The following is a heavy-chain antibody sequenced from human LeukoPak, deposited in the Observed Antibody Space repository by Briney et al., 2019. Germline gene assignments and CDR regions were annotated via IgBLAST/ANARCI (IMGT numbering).Heavy chain of an antibody. Sequence: GGSLRHSCAASGFTFSVYGMHWVRQAPGKGLEWVAFIYYDGSIEYYVDPVKGRFTISRDNSKNTLFLQLNNLRAEDTAVYYCARDGSTNYQNWFDPWGQGTLVTVSS. CDR1: GFTFSVYG. CDR3: ARDGSTNYQNWFDP. V-gene: IGHV3-33*01. CDR2: IYYDGSIE. J-gene: IGHJ5*02. D-gene: IGHD2-8*01.